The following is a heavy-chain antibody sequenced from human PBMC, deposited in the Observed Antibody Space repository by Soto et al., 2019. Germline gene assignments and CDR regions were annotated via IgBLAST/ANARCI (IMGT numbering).Heavy chain of an antibody. V-gene: IGHV1-2*02. CDR1: GYTFTGYY. CDR2: INPHSGGT. D-gene: IGHD2-2*01. J-gene: IGHJ4*02. CDR3: AGTSFSSTTGPTTD. Sequence: GASVKVSCKTSGYTFTGYYIYWVRQAPGQGLEWMGWINPHSGGTDSSQKFQGRVTMTRDTSISTAYMELSRLRSDDTAVYYCAGTSFSSTTGPTTDWGQGTLVTVSS.